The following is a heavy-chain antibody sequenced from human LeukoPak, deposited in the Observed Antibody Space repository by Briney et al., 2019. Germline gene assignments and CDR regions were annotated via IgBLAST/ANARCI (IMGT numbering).Heavy chain of an antibody. D-gene: IGHD5-24*01. V-gene: IGHV4-59*01. J-gene: IGHJ4*02. CDR2: IYYSGST. CDR3: GRRRRDGYNYFDY. CDR1: GGSISSYY. Sequence: SETLSLTCTVSGGSISSYYWSWIRQPPGKGLEWIGYIYYSGSTNYNPSLKSRVTISVDTSKNQFSLKLSSVTAADTAVYYCGRRRRDGYNYFDYWGQGTLVTVSS.